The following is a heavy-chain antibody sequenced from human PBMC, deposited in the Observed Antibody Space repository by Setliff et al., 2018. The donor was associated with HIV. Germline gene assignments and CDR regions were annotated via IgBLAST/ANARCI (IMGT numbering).Heavy chain of an antibody. J-gene: IGHJ6*02. Sequence: PSETLSLTCTVYGGSFSGYYWTWIRQPPGKGLEFIGEMNHRGVIKYLSSLKSRVTMAVDTSKKQFSLKLSSVTAADTAVYYCARRGDFFYYAMDVWGQGTTVTVSS. CDR3: ARRGDFFYYAMDV. CDR2: MNHRGVI. V-gene: IGHV4-34*01. CDR1: GGSFSGYY.